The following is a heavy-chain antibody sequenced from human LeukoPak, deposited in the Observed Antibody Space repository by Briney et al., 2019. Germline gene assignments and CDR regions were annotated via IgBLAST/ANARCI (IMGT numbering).Heavy chain of an antibody. CDR1: GFTFSSYS. J-gene: IGHJ4*02. V-gene: IGHV3-21*01. CDR2: ISSSSSYI. CDR3: ARDSEPLFGYSSSPHFDY. D-gene: IGHD6-6*01. Sequence: GGSPRLSCAASGFTFSSYSMNWVRQAPGKGLEWVSSISSSSSYIYYADSVKGRFTISRDNAKNSLYLQMNSLRAEDTAVYYCARDSEPLFGYSSSPHFDYWGQGTLVTVSS.